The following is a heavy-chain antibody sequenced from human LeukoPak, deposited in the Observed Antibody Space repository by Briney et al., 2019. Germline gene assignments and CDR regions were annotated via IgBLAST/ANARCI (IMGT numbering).Heavy chain of an antibody. D-gene: IGHD2-15*01. CDR2: ISGSGGST. CDR1: GFTFSSYA. Sequence: GGSLRLSCAASGFTFSSYAMTWVRQAPGKGLDWVSLISGSGGSTYYADSVKGRFTISRDNSKNTLYLQMNSLRAEDTAVYYCARGLPVVVVAATFDYRGQGTLGTVSS. V-gene: IGHV3-23*01. CDR3: ARGLPVVVVAATFDY. J-gene: IGHJ4*02.